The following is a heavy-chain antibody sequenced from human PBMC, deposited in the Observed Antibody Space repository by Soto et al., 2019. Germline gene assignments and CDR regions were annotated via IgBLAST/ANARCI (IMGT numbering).Heavy chain of an antibody. J-gene: IGHJ4*02. CDR3: ARGGYSYGLHLPFDY. Sequence: QVQLMQSGAEVKKPGSSVKVSCKASGGTFSSYAISWVRQAPGQGLEWMGGSIPIFGTANYAQKFQGRVTITADESTSTAYMELSSLRSEDTAVYYCARGGYSYGLHLPFDYWGQGTLVTVSS. CDR2: SIPIFGTA. CDR1: GGTFSSYA. V-gene: IGHV1-69*01. D-gene: IGHD5-18*01.